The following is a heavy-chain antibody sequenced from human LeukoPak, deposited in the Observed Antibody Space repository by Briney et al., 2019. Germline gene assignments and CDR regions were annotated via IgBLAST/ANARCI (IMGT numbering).Heavy chain of an antibody. CDR3: TTVHSYYYDSSGYPYFDY. D-gene: IGHD3-22*01. CDR1: GFTFSNAW. Sequence: GGSLRLSCAASGFTFSNAWMSWVRQAPGKGREWVGGIKSKTDGGTTDYAAPVKGRFTISRDESKNTLYLQMNSLKTEDTAVYYCTTVHSYYYDSSGYPYFDYWGQGTLVTVSS. CDR2: IKSKTDGGTT. V-gene: IGHV3-15*01. J-gene: IGHJ4*02.